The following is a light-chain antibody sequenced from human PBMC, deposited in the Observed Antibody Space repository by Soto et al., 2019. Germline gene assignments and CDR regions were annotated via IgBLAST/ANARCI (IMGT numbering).Light chain of an antibody. CDR1: QTISSW. CDR3: QHYNSYPEA. CDR2: KAS. Sequence: DIQMTQSPSTLSGSVGDRVTITCRASQTISSWLVWYQQKPGKAPKLLIYKASTLKSGVPSRFSGSGSGTEFTLTISSLQPDDFATYYCQHYNSYPEAFGQGTKVELK. J-gene: IGKJ1*01. V-gene: IGKV1-5*03.